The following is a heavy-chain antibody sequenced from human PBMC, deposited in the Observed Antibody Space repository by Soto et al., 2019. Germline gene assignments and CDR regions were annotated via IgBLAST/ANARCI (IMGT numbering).Heavy chain of an antibody. V-gene: IGHV3-30*18. Sequence: QVHLVESGGGVVQPGTSLRLSCVASGFTFSNNCMHWVRQAPGKGLEWVAILTGDGTEKYDADSVKGRIIFSRDNYNNPLFQQMSLLAADAAVVYYWAEVRCALKYYYGLDVWGQGTMVSVSS. CDR3: AEVRCALKYYYGLDV. J-gene: IGHJ6*02. CDR2: LTGDGTEK. D-gene: IGHD3-16*01. CDR1: GFTFSNNC.